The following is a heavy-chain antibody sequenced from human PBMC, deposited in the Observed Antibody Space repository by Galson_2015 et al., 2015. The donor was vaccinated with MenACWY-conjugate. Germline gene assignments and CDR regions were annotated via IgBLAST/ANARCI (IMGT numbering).Heavy chain of an antibody. V-gene: IGHV3-11*05. D-gene: IGHD2-2*01. CDR2: ISSSSSYT. Sequence: SLRLSCAASGFTFSDYYMSWIRQAPGKGLEWVSYISSSSSYTNYADSVKGRFTISRDNAKNSLYLQMNSLRAEDTAVYYCARVPSAMRFLDYWGQGTLVTVSS. CDR1: GFTFSDYY. J-gene: IGHJ4*02. CDR3: ARVPSAMRFLDY.